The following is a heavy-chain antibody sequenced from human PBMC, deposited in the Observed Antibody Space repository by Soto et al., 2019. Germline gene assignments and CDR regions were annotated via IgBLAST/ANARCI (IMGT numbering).Heavy chain of an antibody. D-gene: IGHD5-18*01. J-gene: IGHJ3*02. Sequence: PGGSLRLSCTVSGFTFSGYDMNWVRQAPGKGLEWVSYITKSGRATYYADSVKGRFTISRDNVENSLYLHMNSLRAEDTAVYYCARDKDTALVYDAFDMWGQGTMVTVSS. V-gene: IGHV3-48*03. CDR2: ITKSGRAT. CDR1: GFTFSGYD. CDR3: ARDKDTALVYDAFDM.